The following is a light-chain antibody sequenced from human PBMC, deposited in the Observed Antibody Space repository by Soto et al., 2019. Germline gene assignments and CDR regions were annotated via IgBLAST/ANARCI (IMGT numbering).Light chain of an antibody. CDR1: GNAGSYQL. V-gene: IGLV2-23*02. Sequence: QSALTQPASASGSPGQSITISCSGNAGSYQLVSWYQQQPGKAPKLILYNVTRRPSGVSNRFSGFKSGTTASLKITGLQAEDEADYYCCSFVGGTNEVFGNGTKLTVL. CDR3: CSFVGGTNEV. CDR2: NVT. J-gene: IGLJ1*01.